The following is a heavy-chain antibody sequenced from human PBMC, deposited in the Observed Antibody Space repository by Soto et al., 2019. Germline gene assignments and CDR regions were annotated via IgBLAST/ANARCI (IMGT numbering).Heavy chain of an antibody. CDR2: INDIGST. D-gene: IGHD3-9*01. V-gene: IGHV4-34*01. CDR1: GGSVSGYY. Sequence: PSETLSLTCAVHGGSVSGYYWNWIRQPPGKGLEWIAEINDIGSTNYNPSLRSRVTISIDTSNSQVSLNLTSVTAADTAVYYCARGFRYHDYLLSPLDHWGQGTTVTVSS. J-gene: IGHJ6*02. CDR3: ARGFRYHDYLLSPLDH.